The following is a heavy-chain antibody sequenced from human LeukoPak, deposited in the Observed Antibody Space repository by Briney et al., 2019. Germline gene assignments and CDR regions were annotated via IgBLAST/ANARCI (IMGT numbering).Heavy chain of an antibody. V-gene: IGHV5-51*01. Sequence: GESLKISCKGSGYSFTSQWIGWVRRMPGKGLEWMGIISPGDSDTRYSPSFQGQVTISADKSINTAYLQWNSLKASDTAMYYCARSVCSGGSCYLDYWGQGTLVTVSS. J-gene: IGHJ4*02. CDR3: ARSVCSGGSCYLDY. D-gene: IGHD2-15*01. CDR2: ISPGDSDT. CDR1: GYSFTSQW.